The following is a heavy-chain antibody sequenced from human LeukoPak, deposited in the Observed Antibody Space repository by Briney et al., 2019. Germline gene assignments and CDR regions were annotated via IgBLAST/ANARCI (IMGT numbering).Heavy chain of an antibody. D-gene: IGHD3-3*01. CDR2: ISGSGNTM. V-gene: IGHV3-48*03. CDR3: AKARITIFGKFDY. CDR1: AFTFSSYE. Sequence: GGSLRLSCAASAFTFSSYEMNWVRQAPGKGLEWVSYISGSGNTMYHADSVKGRFTISRDNSKNTLYLQMNSLRAEDTAVYYCAKARITIFGKFDYWGQGTLVTVSS. J-gene: IGHJ4*02.